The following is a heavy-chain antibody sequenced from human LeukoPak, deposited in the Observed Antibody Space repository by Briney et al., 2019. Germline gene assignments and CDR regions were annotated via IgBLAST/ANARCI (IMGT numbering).Heavy chain of an antibody. V-gene: IGHV4-59*01. D-gene: IGHD3-10*01. CDR1: GGSIGSYY. J-gene: IGHJ4*02. Sequence: SETLSLTCTVSGGSIGSYYWSWIRQPPGKGLEWIGYNSGSTNSGSTDYNPSLKSRLTISVDTSKDQFSLKLTSMTAADTAVYYCARDPFGEGGINYWGQGTLVTVSS. CDR3: ARDPFGEGGINY. CDR2: NSGSTNSGST.